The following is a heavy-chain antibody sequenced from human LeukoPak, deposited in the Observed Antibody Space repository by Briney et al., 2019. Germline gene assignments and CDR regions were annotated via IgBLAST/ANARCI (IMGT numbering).Heavy chain of an antibody. CDR1: GGSFSGYY. Sequence: SETLSLTCAVYGGSFSGYYWSWIRQPPGKGLEWIGEINHSGSTNYNPSLKSRVTISVDTSKNQFSLKLSSVTAADTAVYYCARDWYYYDSSGYYRGYYYYGMDVWGQGTTVTVSS. J-gene: IGHJ6*02. V-gene: IGHV4-34*01. CDR2: INHSGST. D-gene: IGHD3-22*01. CDR3: ARDWYYYDSSGYYRGYYYYGMDV.